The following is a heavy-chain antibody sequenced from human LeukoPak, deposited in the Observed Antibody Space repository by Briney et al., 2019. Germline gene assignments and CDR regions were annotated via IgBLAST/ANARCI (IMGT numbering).Heavy chain of an antibody. D-gene: IGHD2-2*01. CDR2: INPNSGGT. V-gene: IGHV1-2*02. CDR1: GYTFTGYY. J-gene: IGHJ6*03. CDR3: ARDGTYCSSTSCYYYYYYMDV. Sequence: GASVKVSCKASGYTFTGYYMHWVRQAPGQGLEWMGWINPNSGGTNYAQKFQGRVTMTRDTSISTAYMELSRLRSDDTAVYYCARDGTYCSSTSCYYYYYYMDVWGKGTTVTVSS.